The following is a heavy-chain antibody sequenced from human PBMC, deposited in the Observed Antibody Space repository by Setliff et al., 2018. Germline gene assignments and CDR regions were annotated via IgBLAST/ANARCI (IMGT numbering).Heavy chain of an antibody. V-gene: IGHV4-61*02. CDR1: GGSISSGSYY. CDR3: ARLGYRGDLDY. D-gene: IGHD5-12*01. CDR2: IFTSGST. Sequence: SETLSLTCTVSGGSISSGSYYWSWIRQPAGKGLEWIGRIFTSGSTNYNPSLKGRVTISVDTSKNQFSLKLSSVTAADTAVYYCARLGYRGDLDYWGQGTLVTVS. J-gene: IGHJ4*02.